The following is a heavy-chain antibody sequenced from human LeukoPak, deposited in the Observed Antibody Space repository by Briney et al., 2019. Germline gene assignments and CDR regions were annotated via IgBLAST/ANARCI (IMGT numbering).Heavy chain of an antibody. CDR2: FDPEDGVT. D-gene: IGHD3-9*01. CDR1: GYTLTELS. CDR3: ATVVAYYDILTGSQYPNWFDP. J-gene: IGHJ5*02. V-gene: IGHV1-24*01. Sequence: ASVKVSCKVSGYTLTELSMHWVRQAPGKGLEWMGGFDPEDGVTIYAQKFQGRVTMTEDTSTDTAYMELSSLRSEDTAVYYCATVVAYYDILTGSQYPNWFDPWGQGTLVTVSS.